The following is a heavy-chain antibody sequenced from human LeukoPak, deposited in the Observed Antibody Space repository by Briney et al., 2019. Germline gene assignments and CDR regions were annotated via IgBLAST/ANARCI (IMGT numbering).Heavy chain of an antibody. J-gene: IGHJ3*02. Sequence: GASVKVSCKVSGYTLTELSMHWVRQAPGQALEWMGGFDPEDGETIYAQKFQGRVTMTEDTSTDTAYMELSSLRSEDTAVYYCATPYCSGGSCYLSAFDIWGQGTMVTVSS. CDR1: GYTLTELS. V-gene: IGHV1-24*01. CDR3: ATPYCSGGSCYLSAFDI. CDR2: FDPEDGET. D-gene: IGHD2-15*01.